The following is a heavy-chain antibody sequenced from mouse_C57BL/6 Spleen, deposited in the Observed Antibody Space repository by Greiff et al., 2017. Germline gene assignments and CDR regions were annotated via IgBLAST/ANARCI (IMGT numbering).Heavy chain of an antibody. CDR1: GYTFTSYW. Sequence: QVHVKQSGAELAKPGASVKLSCKASGYTFTSYWMHWVKQRPGQGLEWIGYINPSSGYTKYNQKFKDKATLTADKSSSTAYMQLSSLTYEDSAVYYCASSLGDYGSTLNYWGQGTTLTVSS. CDR2: INPSSGYT. V-gene: IGHV1-7*01. J-gene: IGHJ2*01. D-gene: IGHD1-1*01. CDR3: ASSLGDYGSTLNY.